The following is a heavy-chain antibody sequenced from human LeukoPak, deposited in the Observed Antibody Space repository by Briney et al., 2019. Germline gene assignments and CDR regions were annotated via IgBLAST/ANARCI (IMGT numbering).Heavy chain of an antibody. J-gene: IGHJ3*02. CDR3: ARAREDYPYDAFDI. CDR2: IYHSGST. CDR1: GYSISSGYY. Sequence: PSETLSLTCTVSGYSISSGYYWGWIRQPPGKGLEWIGSIYHSGSTYYNPSLKSRVTISVDTSKNQFSLKLSSVTAADTAVYYCARAREDYPYDAFDIWGQGTMVTVSS. D-gene: IGHD4-11*01. V-gene: IGHV4-38-2*02.